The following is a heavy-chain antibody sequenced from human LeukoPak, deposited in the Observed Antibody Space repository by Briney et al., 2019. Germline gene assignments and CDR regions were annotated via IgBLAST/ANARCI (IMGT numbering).Heavy chain of an antibody. Sequence: PGGSLRLSCAASGFTFSSYGMHWVRQAPGKGLEWVAVISYDGSNKYYADSVKGRFTISRDNSKSTLYLQMNSLRAEDTAVYYCAKRGYYDSSGYYAPFDYWGQGTLVTVSS. D-gene: IGHD3-22*01. J-gene: IGHJ4*02. CDR3: AKRGYYDSSGYYAPFDY. CDR1: GFTFSSYG. CDR2: ISYDGSNK. V-gene: IGHV3-30*18.